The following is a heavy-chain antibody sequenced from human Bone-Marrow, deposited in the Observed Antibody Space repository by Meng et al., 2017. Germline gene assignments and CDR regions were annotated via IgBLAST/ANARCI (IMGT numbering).Heavy chain of an antibody. D-gene: IGHD5-12*01. V-gene: IGHV3-30*04. CDR2: ISYDGSNK. CDR3: ARSIVTTYYFDY. Sequence: GESLKIPCAASGFTFSSYAMHWVRQAPGKGLEWVAVISYDGSNKYYADSVKGRFTISRDNSKNTLYLQMNSLRAEDTAVYYCARSIVTTYYFDYWGQGTLVTVSS. J-gene: IGHJ4*02. CDR1: GFTFSSYA.